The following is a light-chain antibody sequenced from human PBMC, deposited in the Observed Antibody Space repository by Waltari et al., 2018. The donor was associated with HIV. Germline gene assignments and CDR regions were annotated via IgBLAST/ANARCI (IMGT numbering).Light chain of an antibody. V-gene: IGLV10-54*04. J-gene: IGLJ3*02. CDR3: SAWDSSLGAWV. CDR1: SHNVGNQG. CDR2: RNN. Sequence: QAGLTQPPSVSKDLRQTATLTCTGNSHNVGNQGATWLQHHQGHPPKLLSYRNNNRPSGISGRFAASRARNTASLTITGLQPEDEADYYCSAWDSSLGAWVFGGGTKLTVL.